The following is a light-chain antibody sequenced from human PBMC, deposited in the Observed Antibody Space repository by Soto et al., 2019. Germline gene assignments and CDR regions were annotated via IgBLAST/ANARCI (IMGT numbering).Light chain of an antibody. CDR1: SSDVENYDL. V-gene: IGLV2-23*02. CDR2: EVH. J-gene: IGLJ1*01. Sequence: QSVLTPPASVSGTPGQSITISCTGTSSDVENYDLVSWYQHHPSKAPKLISYEVHKRPSGVSNRFSGSKSGNTASLTISGLQAEDEADYYCCSYAGSSTFVFGTGTKVTVL. CDR3: CSYAGSSTFV.